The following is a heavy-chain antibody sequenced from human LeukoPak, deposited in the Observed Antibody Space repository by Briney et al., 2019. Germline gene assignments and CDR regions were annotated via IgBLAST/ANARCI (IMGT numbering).Heavy chain of an antibody. D-gene: IGHD1-26*01. CDR3: ARGLGGATNRWYYFDY. J-gene: IGHJ4*02. V-gene: IGHV3-21*01. Sequence: GGSLRLSCAASGFTFSSYSMNWVRQAPGKGLEWVSSISSSSYIYYADSVKGRFTISRDNAKNSLYLQMNSLRAEDTAVYYCARGLGGATNRWYYFDYWGQGTLVTVSS. CDR2: ISSSSYI. CDR1: GFTFSSYS.